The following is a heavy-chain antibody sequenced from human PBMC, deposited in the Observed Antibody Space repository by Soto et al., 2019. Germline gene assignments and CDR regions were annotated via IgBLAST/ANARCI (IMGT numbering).Heavy chain of an antibody. CDR2: INHSGST. J-gene: IGHJ4*02. CDR3: ARERIAARYFDY. D-gene: IGHD6-6*01. CDR1: GGSFSGYY. V-gene: IGHV4-34*01. Sequence: SETLSLTCAVYGGSFSGYYWSWIRQPPGKGLEWIGEINHSGSTNYNPSLKSRVTISVDTSKNQFSLKLSSVTAADTAVYYCARERIAARYFDYWGQGTLVTVSS.